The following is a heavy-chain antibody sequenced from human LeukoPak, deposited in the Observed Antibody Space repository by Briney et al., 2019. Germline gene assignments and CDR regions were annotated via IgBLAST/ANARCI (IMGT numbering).Heavy chain of an antibody. CDR3: AKDQPGGSYYYGMDV. V-gene: IGHV3-48*01. CDR2: ISSSSNTI. D-gene: IGHD2-15*01. Sequence: GGSLRLSCAASGFTFSSYNMNWVRQAPGKGLEWVSYISSSSNTIYYADSVKGRFTISRDNAKNSLYLQMNSLRAEDTAVYYCAKDQPGGSYYYGMDVWGQGTTVTVSS. J-gene: IGHJ6*02. CDR1: GFTFSSYN.